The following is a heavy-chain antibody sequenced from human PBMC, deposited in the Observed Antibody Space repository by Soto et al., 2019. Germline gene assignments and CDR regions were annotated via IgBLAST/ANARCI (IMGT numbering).Heavy chain of an antibody. J-gene: IGHJ4*02. D-gene: IGHD1-26*01. V-gene: IGHV3-23*01. Sequence: EVQLLESGGVLVQPGGSLRLSCAASGFTFSSYAMSWVRQAPVKGLEWVSAISGSGGSTYYADSVKGRFTISRDNSKNTLYLQMNSLRAEDTAVYYCAKAFGGSYVFFDYWGQGTLVTVSS. CDR3: AKAFGGSYVFFDY. CDR2: ISGSGGST. CDR1: GFTFSSYA.